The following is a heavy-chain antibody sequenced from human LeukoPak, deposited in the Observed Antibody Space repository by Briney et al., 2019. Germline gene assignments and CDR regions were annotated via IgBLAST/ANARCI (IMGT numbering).Heavy chain of an antibody. CDR1: GGSISSYY. D-gene: IGHD3-3*01. CDR3: ARGFWEAYFDY. CDR2: IYYSGST. Sequence: SETLSLTCTVSGGSISSYYWSWIRQPPGKGLEWIGYIYYSGSTNYNPSLKSRVTISVDTSKSQFSLKLSSVTAADTAVYYCARGFWEAYFDYWGQGTLVTVSS. J-gene: IGHJ4*02. V-gene: IGHV4-59*01.